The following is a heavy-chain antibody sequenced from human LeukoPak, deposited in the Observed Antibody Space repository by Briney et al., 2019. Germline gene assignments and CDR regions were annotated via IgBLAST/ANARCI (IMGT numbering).Heavy chain of an antibody. D-gene: IGHD6-19*01. CDR1: GFTFSSYG. V-gene: IGHV3-33*01. CDR3: ARSGGRGWYPADY. J-gene: IGHJ4*02. Sequence: GGSLRLSCAASGFTFSSYGMQWVRQAPGKGLEWVAVIWYDGSSKYYTDSVKGRFTISRDNSKDTLYLQMDSLRADDTGIYYCARSGGRGWYPADYWGQGTLVTVSS. CDR2: IWYDGSSK.